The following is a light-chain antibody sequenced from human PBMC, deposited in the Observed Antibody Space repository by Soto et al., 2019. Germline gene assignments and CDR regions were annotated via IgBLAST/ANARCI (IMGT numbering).Light chain of an antibody. CDR2: VAS. CDR1: QRISRW. CDR3: QQANTYPLT. Sequence: DLQMTQSPSSVSISVGDRVTITCRASQRISRWVAWYQQKPGTVPRLLISVASSLQSGVPSRFSGSGSGTEFTLTISSLQPEDSAIYYCQQANTYPLTFGGGTKVEIK. V-gene: IGKV1-12*01. J-gene: IGKJ4*01.